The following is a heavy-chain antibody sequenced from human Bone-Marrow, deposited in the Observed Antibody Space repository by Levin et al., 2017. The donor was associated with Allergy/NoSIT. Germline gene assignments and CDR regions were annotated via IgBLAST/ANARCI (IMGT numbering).Heavy chain of an antibody. J-gene: IGHJ4*02. V-gene: IGHV3-11*03. CDR2: ISSSSSYT. D-gene: IGHD2-15*01. CDR1: GFTFSDYY. CDR3: ARKRIDCSGGSCYSELDY. Sequence: GGSLRLSCAASGFTFSDYYMSWIRQAPGKGLEWVSYISSSSSYTNYADSVKGRFTISRDNAKNSLYLQMNSLRAEDTAVYYCARKRIDCSGGSCYSELDYWGQGTLVTVSS.